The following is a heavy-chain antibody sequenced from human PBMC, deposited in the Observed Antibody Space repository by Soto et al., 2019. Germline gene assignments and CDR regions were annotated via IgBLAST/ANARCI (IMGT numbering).Heavy chain of an antibody. J-gene: IGHJ4*02. CDR1: GGPISTSGYF. D-gene: IGHD6-13*01. CDR3: VSEWVAGNPGGV. Sequence: QLQLQESGPGLVKPSETLSLTCTVSGGPISTSGYFWGWIRQFPGTVLEWIGSFIYTGNTYYNPSLGGRATMSVDTSQYRFSLQLTSVIAADTAVYYCVSEWVAGNPGGVWGQRTLVTVSS. V-gene: IGHV4-39*02. CDR2: FIYTGNT.